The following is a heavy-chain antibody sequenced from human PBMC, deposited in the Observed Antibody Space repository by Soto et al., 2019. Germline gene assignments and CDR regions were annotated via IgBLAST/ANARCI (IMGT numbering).Heavy chain of an antibody. V-gene: IGHV3-53*01. CDR3: ARGYGIGSSCYAAWLDP. CDR2: IYSGGGT. CDR1: GFTVSSNY. Sequence: GGSLRLSCAASGFTVSSNYMNWVRQAPGKGLEWVSIIYSGGGTYYADSVKGRFTISRDNSKNTLYLQMNSLRAEDTAVYFCARGYGIGSSCYAAWLDPWGQ. J-gene: IGHJ5*02. D-gene: IGHD2-2*01.